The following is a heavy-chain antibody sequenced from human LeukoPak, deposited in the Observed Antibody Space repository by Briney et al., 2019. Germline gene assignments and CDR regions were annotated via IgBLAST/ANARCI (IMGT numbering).Heavy chain of an antibody. CDR3: ARGDGYDRRSFDY. J-gene: IGHJ4*02. CDR2: TRDKANSYTT. CDR1: GFTFNDHY. Sequence: GGSLRLSCAASGFTFNDHYMDWVRQAPGKGLEWVGRTRDKANSYTTEYAASVKGRFTISRDASKTSLYLQMNSLKTEDTAVYYCARGDGYDRRSFDYWGQGTLVTVSS. D-gene: IGHD5-12*01. V-gene: IGHV3-72*01.